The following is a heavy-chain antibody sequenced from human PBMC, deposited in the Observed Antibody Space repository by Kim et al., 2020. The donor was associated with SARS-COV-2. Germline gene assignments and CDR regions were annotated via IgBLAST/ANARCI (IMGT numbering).Heavy chain of an antibody. J-gene: IGHJ4*02. CDR3: ARYPLTSFHFDY. Sequence: RYHPSFQGQVTISADKSISTAYLHWNSLKASDTAMYYCARYPLTSFHFDYWGQGTLVTVSS. D-gene: IGHD2-21*01. V-gene: IGHV5-51*01.